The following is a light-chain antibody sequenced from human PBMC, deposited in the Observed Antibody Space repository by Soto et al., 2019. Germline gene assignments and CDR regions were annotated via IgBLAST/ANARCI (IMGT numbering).Light chain of an antibody. Sequence: DIQMAQSPSTLSASVGDRVTITCRARQNIDSRLAWYQQKPGKAPKLLGYDASTLERGVPTTIIGSGSGTDLTHTILSVQPEDFATYYCQQYNSFSLFTFVPGTNVE. J-gene: IGKJ4*02. CDR1: QNIDSR. CDR3: QQYNSFSLFT. V-gene: IGKV1-5*01. CDR2: DAS.